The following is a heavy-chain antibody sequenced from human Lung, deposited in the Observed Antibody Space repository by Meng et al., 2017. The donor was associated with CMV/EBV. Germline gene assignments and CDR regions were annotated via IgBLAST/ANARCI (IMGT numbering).Heavy chain of an antibody. CDR3: SAEALKEQGLVYYYGMDD. J-gene: IGHJ6*02. CDR2: IVVGSGTT. D-gene: IGHD6-19*01. CDR1: GFTFTSSA. Sequence: SVKVSCKASGFTFTSSAVQWVRQARGQRLEWIGWIVVGSGTTNYAQKFQERVTITRDMSTSTAYMELSSLRSEDTAVYYCSAEALKEQGLVYYYGMDDWGQGXTVTVSS. V-gene: IGHV1-58*01.